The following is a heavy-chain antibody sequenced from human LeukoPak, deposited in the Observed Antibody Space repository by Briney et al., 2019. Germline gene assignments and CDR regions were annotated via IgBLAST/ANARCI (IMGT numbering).Heavy chain of an antibody. CDR2: ISGSGGST. CDR3: AKSPVFDY. Sequence: GLEWISAISGSGGSTYYADSVKGRFTISRDNSKNTLYLQMNSLRAEDTAVYYCAKSPVFDYWGQGTLVTVSS. V-gene: IGHV3-23*01. J-gene: IGHJ4*02.